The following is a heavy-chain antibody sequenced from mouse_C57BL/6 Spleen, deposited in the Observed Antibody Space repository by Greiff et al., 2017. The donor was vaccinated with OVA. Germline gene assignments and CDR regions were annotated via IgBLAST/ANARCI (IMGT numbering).Heavy chain of an antibody. CDR1: GFTFNTYA. D-gene: IGHD1-1*01. CDR3: VRFITTVVGYAMDY. CDR2: IRSKSSNYAT. J-gene: IGHJ4*01. Sequence: EVKLVESGGGLLQPKGSLKLSCAASGFTFNTYAMHWVRQAPGKGLEWVARIRSKSSNYATYYADSVKDRFTISRDDSQSMLYLQMNNLKTEDTAMYYCVRFITTVVGYAMDYWGQGTSVTVSS. V-gene: IGHV10-3*01.